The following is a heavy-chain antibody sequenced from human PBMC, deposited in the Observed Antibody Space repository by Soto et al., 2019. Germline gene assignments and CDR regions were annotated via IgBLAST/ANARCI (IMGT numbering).Heavy chain of an antibody. CDR2: IKQDGSEK. CDR3: ARFLARLHSSGWKYYFDY. D-gene: IGHD6-19*01. J-gene: IGHJ4*02. V-gene: IGHV3-7*01. Sequence: EVQLVESGGGLVQPGGSLRLSCAASGFTFSSYWMSWVRQAPGKGLEWVANIKQDGSEKYYVDSVKGRFTISRDNAKNSLYLQMNSLRAEDTAVYYCARFLARLHSSGWKYYFDYWGQGTLVTVSS. CDR1: GFTFSSYW.